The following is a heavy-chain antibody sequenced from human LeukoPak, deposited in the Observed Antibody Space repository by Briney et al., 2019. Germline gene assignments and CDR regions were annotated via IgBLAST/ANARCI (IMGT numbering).Heavy chain of an antibody. V-gene: IGHV3-48*03. J-gene: IGHJ4*02. CDR1: GFSFSSYE. D-gene: IGHD1/OR15-1a*01. CDR2: INRACTTE. CDR3: ARGEQLNYFAY. Sequence: HPGGSLRLSCAASGFSFSSYEMSWVRKAPGKGLEWVSYINRACTTEEYADSVKGRFTISRDNAKNSLYLQMYSLRAEDAAVYYCARGEQLNYFAYWGQGTLVTVSS.